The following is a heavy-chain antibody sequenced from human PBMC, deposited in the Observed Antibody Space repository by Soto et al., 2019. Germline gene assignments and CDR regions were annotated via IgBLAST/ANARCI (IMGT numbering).Heavy chain of an antibody. CDR1: GFSFSAHG. CDR2: ISYDGINK. Sequence: GGSLRLSCAASGFSFSAHGMHWVRQAPGKGLEWVAVISYDGINKDYADSVEGRLTIPRDNSKNTLYLQLDSLRIDDTGIYYCAKDGGGGYQPPNYYYYGLDVWGQGTTVTVSS. D-gene: IGHD2-21*01. CDR3: AKDGGGGYQPPNYYYYGLDV. J-gene: IGHJ6*02. V-gene: IGHV3-30*18.